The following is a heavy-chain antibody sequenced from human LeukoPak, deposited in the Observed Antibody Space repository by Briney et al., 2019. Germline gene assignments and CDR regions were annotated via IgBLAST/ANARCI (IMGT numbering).Heavy chain of an antibody. D-gene: IGHD2-2*01. J-gene: IGHJ4*02. CDR3: ARGRRTRQYYFDY. Sequence: PSETLSLTCAVYGGSFTGYYWSWIRQPPGKGLEWIGEINHSGSTSYNPSRKSRVTISVDTAKNQFSQKLSSGTPADTAVYYCARGRRTRQYYFDYWGQGTLVTVSS. CDR2: INHSGST. V-gene: IGHV4-34*01. CDR1: GGSFTGYY.